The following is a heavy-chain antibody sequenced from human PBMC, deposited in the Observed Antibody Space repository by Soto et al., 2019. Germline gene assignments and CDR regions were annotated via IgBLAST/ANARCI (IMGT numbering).Heavy chain of an antibody. CDR2: ITADGSSA. Sequence: XVSLRLSCVASGFTFSSHCMHWVRQVPGKGLVWVAHITADGSSATYADSVKGRFTISRDNAKNTLYLQMNTLRVEDTAVYYCADLFAGFDIWGQGTMVTVSS. J-gene: IGHJ3*02. V-gene: IGHV3-74*01. CDR3: ADLFAGFDI. CDR1: GFTFSSHC.